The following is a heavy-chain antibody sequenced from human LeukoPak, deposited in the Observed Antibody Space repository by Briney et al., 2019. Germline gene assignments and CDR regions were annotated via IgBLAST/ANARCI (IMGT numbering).Heavy chain of an antibody. V-gene: IGHV1-46*01. CDR2: INPSGGST. CDR1: GYTFTSYY. J-gene: IGHJ4*02. CDR3: ARGSDYGDYVAFRPGGYYFDC. Sequence: ASVKVSCKASGYTFTSYYMNWVRQVSGQGLEWMGTINPSGGSTGYAQRFQGRVTMTRDTSTSTVYMDLSSLRSEDTAVYYCARGSDYGDYVAFRPGGYYFDCWGQGSLVTVSS. D-gene: IGHD4-17*01.